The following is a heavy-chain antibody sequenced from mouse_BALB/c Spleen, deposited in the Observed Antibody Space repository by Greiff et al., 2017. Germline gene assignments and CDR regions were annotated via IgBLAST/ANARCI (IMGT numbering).Heavy chain of an antibody. CDR3: AREGSNWDRSWFAY. Sequence: DVMLVESGGGLVKPGGSLKLSCAASGFTFSSYAMSWVRQSPEKRLEWVAEISSGGSYTYYPDTVTGRFTISRDNAKNTLYLEMSSLRSEDTAMYDCAREGSNWDRSWFAYWGQGTLVTVSA. CDR2: ISSGGSYT. V-gene: IGHV5-9-4*01. CDR1: GFTFSSYA. D-gene: IGHD4-1*02. J-gene: IGHJ3*01.